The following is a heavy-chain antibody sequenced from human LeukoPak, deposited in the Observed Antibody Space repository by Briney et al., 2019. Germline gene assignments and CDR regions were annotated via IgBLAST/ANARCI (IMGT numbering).Heavy chain of an antibody. D-gene: IGHD1-26*01. CDR2: IYPADSDT. CDR1: GYSFTTQW. J-gene: IGHJ5*02. Sequence: GESLKISCKGSGYSFTTQWNAWVRQMPGKGLEWMGIIYPADSDTRYSPSFQGQVTISADKSISTAYLQWCSLKASDTAMYYCARGGIGGAPRSGWFDPWGQGTLVTVSS. V-gene: IGHV5-51*01. CDR3: ARGGIGGAPRSGWFDP.